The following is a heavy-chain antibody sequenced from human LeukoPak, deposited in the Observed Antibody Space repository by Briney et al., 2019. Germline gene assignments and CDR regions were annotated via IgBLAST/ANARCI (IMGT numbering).Heavy chain of an antibody. D-gene: IGHD3-3*01. CDR2: ISGSGGST. J-gene: IGHJ5*02. CDR3: AKARYDFWSGSTRYNWFDP. V-gene: IGHV3-23*01. Sequence: PGGSLRLSCAASGFTFSSYAMSWVRQAPGKGLEWVSAISGSGGSTYYADSVKGRFTISRDNSKSTLYLQMNSLRAEDTAVYYCAKARYDFWSGSTRYNWFDPWGQGTLVTVSS. CDR1: GFTFSSYA.